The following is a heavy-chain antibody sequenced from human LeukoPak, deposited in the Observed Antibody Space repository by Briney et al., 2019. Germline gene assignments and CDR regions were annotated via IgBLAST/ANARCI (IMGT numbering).Heavy chain of an antibody. D-gene: IGHD3-22*01. J-gene: IGHJ3*02. CDR1: GGSISSGSYY. Sequence: SQTLSLTCTVSGGSISSGSYYWSWIRQPAGKGLEWIGRIYTSGSTNYNPSLKSRVTISVDTSKNQFSLKLSSVTAADTAVYYCATKKPDYYDSSGYSRGAFDIWGQGTMVTVSS. CDR2: IYTSGST. V-gene: IGHV4-61*02. CDR3: ATKKPDYYDSSGYSRGAFDI.